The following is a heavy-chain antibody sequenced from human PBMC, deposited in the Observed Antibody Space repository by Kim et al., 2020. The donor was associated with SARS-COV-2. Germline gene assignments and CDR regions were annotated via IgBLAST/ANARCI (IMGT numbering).Heavy chain of an antibody. J-gene: IGHJ6*02. CDR2: IIPMFGTP. Sequence: SVKVSCKAYGNTFTSNAISWGRQAPGQGLEWMGGIIPMFGTPNYAKKFQGRVTITADESTREAYMELSSLGSDETAVYYCARATGPFRFHYGMDVWGQGTRVPVSS. D-gene: IGHD3-9*01. CDR1: GNTFTSNA. V-gene: IGHV1-69*13. CDR3: ARATGPFRFHYGMDV.